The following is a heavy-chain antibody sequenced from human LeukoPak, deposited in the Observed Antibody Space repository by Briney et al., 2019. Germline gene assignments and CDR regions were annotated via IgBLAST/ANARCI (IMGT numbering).Heavy chain of an antibody. Sequence: GGSLRLSCVASGFTFSSYWMHWVRQDPRKGLVWVSRISGDGRNINYADSVRGRFTISRDNAKNTLYLQMNTLRVEDTAVYYCARDSPIVVVPAADTSAPFQHWGQGTLVTVSS. CDR3: ARDSPIVVVPAADTSAPFQH. J-gene: IGHJ1*01. CDR2: ISGDGRNI. V-gene: IGHV3-74*01. D-gene: IGHD2-2*01. CDR1: GFTFSSYW.